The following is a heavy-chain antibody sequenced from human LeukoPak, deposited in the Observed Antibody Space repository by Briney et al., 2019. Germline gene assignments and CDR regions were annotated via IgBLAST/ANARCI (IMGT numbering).Heavy chain of an antibody. CDR1: GFSFGSYW. CDR3: AREAVGVAARPDYFDY. V-gene: IGHV3-7*01. Sequence: GGSLRLSCAASGFSFGSYWMSWVRQAPGKGLEWVANIKQEGSEKFYVDSVKGRFTISRDNAKNSLYLQMNSLRAEDTGIYYCAREAVGVAARPDYFDYWGQGTLVTVSS. J-gene: IGHJ4*02. D-gene: IGHD6-6*01. CDR2: IKQEGSEK.